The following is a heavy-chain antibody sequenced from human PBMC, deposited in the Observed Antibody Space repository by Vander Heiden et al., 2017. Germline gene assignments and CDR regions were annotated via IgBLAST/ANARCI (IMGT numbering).Heavy chain of an antibody. CDR1: GFTFGSYA. V-gene: IGHV3-23*01. CDR3: AKSGDGYRASAFDI. Sequence: EGQPLASGGGLVQPGGSLRLSGAASGFTFGSYAMGWVRQAPGKGLEWVSAISGSGGSTYYADSVKGRFTISRDNSKNTLYLQMNSLRAEDTAVYYCAKSGDGYRASAFDIWGQGTMVTVSS. D-gene: IGHD5-12*01. J-gene: IGHJ3*02. CDR2: ISGSGGST.